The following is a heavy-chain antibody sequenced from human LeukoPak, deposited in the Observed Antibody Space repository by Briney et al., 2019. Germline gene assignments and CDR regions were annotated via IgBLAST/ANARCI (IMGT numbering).Heavy chain of an antibody. CDR2: IPYTGST. Sequence: PGGSLRLSCAASGFTFSDYYMSWIRQPPGKGLEWIGSIPYTGSTYDSPSLESRVTKSIDTSKNQFSLKLSSVTAADTAVYYCARQHSYYDSSNYYTENWFDPWGQGTLVTVSS. CDR3: ARQHSYYDSSNYYTENWFDP. J-gene: IGHJ5*02. D-gene: IGHD3-22*01. CDR1: GFTFSDYY. V-gene: IGHV4-39*01.